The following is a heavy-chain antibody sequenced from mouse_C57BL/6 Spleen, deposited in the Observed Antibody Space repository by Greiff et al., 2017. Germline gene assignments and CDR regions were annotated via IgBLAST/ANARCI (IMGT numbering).Heavy chain of an antibody. CDR3: ARGDDGYYVWFAY. D-gene: IGHD2-3*01. CDR1: GYSITSGYD. J-gene: IGHJ3*01. V-gene: IGHV3-1*01. CDR2: ISYSGST. Sequence: EVKLVESGPGMVKPSQSLSLTCTVTGYSITSGYDWHWIRHFPGNKLEWMGYISYSGSTNYNPSLKSRISITHDTSKNHFFLKLNSVTTEDTATYYCARGDDGYYVWFAYWGQGTLVTVSA.